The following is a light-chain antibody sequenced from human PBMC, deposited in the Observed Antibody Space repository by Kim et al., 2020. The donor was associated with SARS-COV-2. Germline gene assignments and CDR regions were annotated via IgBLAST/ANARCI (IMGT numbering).Light chain of an antibody. Sequence: EIVMTQSPATLSVSPGERATLSCRASQSVGSNLAWYQHKPGQAPRLLIYGASTRATGIPARFSGSGSGTEFTLTISSLQSQDFAVYYCQQYSNWYTFGQGTKLEI. CDR1: QSVGSN. CDR2: GAS. CDR3: QQYSNWYT. V-gene: IGKV3-15*01. J-gene: IGKJ2*01.